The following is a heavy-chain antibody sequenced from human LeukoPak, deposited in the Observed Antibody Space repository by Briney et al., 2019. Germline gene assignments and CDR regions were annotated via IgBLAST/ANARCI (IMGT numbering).Heavy chain of an antibody. CDR3: ARAYSGYGRADFDY. J-gene: IGHJ4*02. CDR1: GYTFTNYG. CDR2: ISAYNGNT. D-gene: IGHD5-12*01. V-gene: IGHV1-18*01. Sequence: ASVKVSCKASGYTFTNYGISRVRQAPGQGLEWMGWISAYNGNTNYAQKLQGRVTMTTDTSTSTAYMELRSLRSDDTAVYYCARAYSGYGRADFDYWGQGTLVTVSS.